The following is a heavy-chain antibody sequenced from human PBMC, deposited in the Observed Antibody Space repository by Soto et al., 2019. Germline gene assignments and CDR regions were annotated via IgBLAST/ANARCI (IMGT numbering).Heavy chain of an antibody. CDR3: ARHYRVRAAIPYYHYYRMDF. J-gene: IGHJ6*02. D-gene: IGHD2-2*02. V-gene: IGHV5-51*01. CDR1: GYSFTSYW. CDR2: IYPGDSDT. Sequence: GSSLKLSCKGSGYSFTSYWIGWVRQMPGKGLEWMGIIYPGDSDTRYSPSFQGQVTISADKSISTAYLQWSSLKASDTAMYYCARHYRVRAAIPYYHYYRMDFWAQGTTVIVSS.